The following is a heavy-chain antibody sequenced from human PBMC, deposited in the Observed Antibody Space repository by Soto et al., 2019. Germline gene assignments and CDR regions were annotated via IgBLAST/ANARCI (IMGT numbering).Heavy chain of an antibody. D-gene: IGHD3-3*01. Sequence: DVQLVESGGGLIQPGGSLRLSCSGSGFTFSSFLMHWVRQAPGKGLEYVAGISDSGGSTYYADSVQGRFTISRDSSTLYLQMSGLRPEDTAIYYCVKEGTMAPRYWFGAWGQGTLVTVSS. CDR2: ISDSGGST. CDR3: VKEGTMAPRYWFGA. CDR1: GFTFSSFL. V-gene: IGHV3-64D*06. J-gene: IGHJ5*02.